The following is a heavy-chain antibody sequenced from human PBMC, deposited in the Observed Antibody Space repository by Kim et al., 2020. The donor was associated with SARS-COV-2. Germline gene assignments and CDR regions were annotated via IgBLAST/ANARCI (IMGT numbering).Heavy chain of an antibody. D-gene: IGHD6-13*01. CDR3: VRGTAAPGTDY. V-gene: IGHV3-7*03. CDR2: EK. J-gene: IGHJ4*02. Sequence: EKYYVDSVKGRFTISRDNAKNSLYLQMNSLRADDTALYYCVRGTAAPGTDYWGQGSLVTVSS.